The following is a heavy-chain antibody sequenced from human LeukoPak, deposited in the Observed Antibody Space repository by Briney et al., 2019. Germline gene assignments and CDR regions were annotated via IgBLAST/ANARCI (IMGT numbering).Heavy chain of an antibody. CDR2: INPNSGGT. CDR3: ARGLDFDFAGYYFALGY. CDR1: GYTFTGYY. V-gene: IGHV1-2*02. J-gene: IGHJ4*02. Sequence: ASVKVSCKASGYTFTGYYMHWVRHAPGQGLEWMGWINPNSGGTNYTQKFQGRVTMTRDTSISTAYMELRRLTSDDTAVYYCARGLDFDFAGYYFALGYWGQGTLVTVSS. D-gene: IGHD3-22*01.